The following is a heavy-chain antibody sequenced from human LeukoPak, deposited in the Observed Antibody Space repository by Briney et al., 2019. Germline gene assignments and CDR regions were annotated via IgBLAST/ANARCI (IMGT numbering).Heavy chain of an antibody. J-gene: IGHJ4*02. Sequence: SETLSLTCAVSGGSISSNNWWGWVRQPPGKGLEWIGEIHHSGSPNYNPSLKSRVTISVDKSRNHFSLNLSSVTAADTAVYYCARVNINNWHSCDYWGQGTLVTVSS. V-gene: IGHV4-4*02. CDR2: IHHSGSP. CDR3: ARVNINNWHSCDY. CDR1: GGSISSNNW. D-gene: IGHD1-1*01.